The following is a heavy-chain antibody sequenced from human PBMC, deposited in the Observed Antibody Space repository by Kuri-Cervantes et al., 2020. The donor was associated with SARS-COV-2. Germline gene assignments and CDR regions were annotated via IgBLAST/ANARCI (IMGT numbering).Heavy chain of an antibody. J-gene: IGHJ3*02. Sequence: TLSLTCAVSGDSISSDHWWSWVRQPPGKGLEWIGEIYHGGSTNYNPSLKSRVTISIDKSKNQFSLNLRSVTAADTAVYYCARDRKVPANRDAFDIWGPGTMVTVSS. V-gene: IGHV4-4*02. CDR2: IYHGGST. CDR3: ARDRKVPANRDAFDI. D-gene: IGHD2-2*01. CDR1: GDSISSDHW.